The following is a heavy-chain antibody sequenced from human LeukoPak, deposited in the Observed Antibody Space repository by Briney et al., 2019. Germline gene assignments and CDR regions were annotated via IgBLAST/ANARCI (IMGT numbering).Heavy chain of an antibody. Sequence: PGGSLRLSCAASGFTFSSYSMNWVRQAPGKGLEWGSSISSSSSYIYYADSVKGRFTISRDNAKNSLYLEMNSLRAEDTAVYYCARDSFGGVTRDFDYWGQGTLVTVSS. V-gene: IGHV3-21*01. J-gene: IGHJ4*02. CDR2: ISSSSSYI. CDR3: ARDSFGGVTRDFDY. CDR1: GFTFSSYS. D-gene: IGHD3-16*01.